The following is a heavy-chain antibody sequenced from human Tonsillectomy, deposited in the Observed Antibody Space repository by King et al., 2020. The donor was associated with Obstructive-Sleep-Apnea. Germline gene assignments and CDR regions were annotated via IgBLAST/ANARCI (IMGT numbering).Heavy chain of an antibody. V-gene: IGHV5-10-1*01. D-gene: IGHD5-12*01. CDR1: GYSFTSYW. CDR2: IDPSDSYT. CDR3: ARHREGSGYDGWGLYYDYDGMDV. J-gene: IGHJ6*02. Sequence: VQLVESGAEVKKPGESLRISCKGSGYSFTSYWISWVRQMPGKGLEWMGRIDPSDSYTNYSPSFQGHVTISADKSISTAYLQWSSLKASDTAMYYCARHREGSGYDGWGLYYDYDGMDVWGQGTTVTVSS.